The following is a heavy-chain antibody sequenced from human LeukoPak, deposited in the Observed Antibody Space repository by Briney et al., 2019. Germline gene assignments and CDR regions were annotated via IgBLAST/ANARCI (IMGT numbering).Heavy chain of an antibody. CDR3: AKDLNTCVFDY. CDR2: ISGSGGST. J-gene: IGHJ4*02. V-gene: IGHV3-23*01. D-gene: IGHD3-16*01. CDR1: GFTFSSYA. Sequence: GGSLRLTCAASGFTFSSYAMSWVRQAPGKGLEWVSAISGSGGSTYYADSVKGRFTISRDNSKNTLDLQMNSLRAEDTAVYCCAKDLNTCVFDYWGQGTLVTVSS.